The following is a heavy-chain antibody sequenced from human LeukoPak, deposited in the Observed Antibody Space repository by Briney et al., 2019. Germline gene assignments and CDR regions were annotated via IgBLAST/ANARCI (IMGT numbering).Heavy chain of an antibody. CDR2: IKPDGTET. D-gene: IGHD4-17*01. Sequence: GGSLRLSCAASGFTFSNTWMNWVRQTPGRGLEWVACIKPDGTETYYVDSVKGRFTISRDNAKNSLYLQMNSLRAEDTAVYYCARDPRATTVTTGLWGQGTLVTVSS. V-gene: IGHV3-7*01. CDR1: GFTFSNTW. CDR3: ARDPRATTVTTGL. J-gene: IGHJ4*02.